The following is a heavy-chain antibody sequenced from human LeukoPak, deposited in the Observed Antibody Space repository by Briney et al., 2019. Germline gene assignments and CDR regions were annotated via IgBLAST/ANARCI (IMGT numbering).Heavy chain of an antibody. CDR2: IIPIFGTA. Sequence: SVKVSCKASGGTFSSYAISWVRQAPGQGLGRMGRIIPIFGTANYAQKFQGRVTITTDESTSTAYMELSSLRSEDTAVYYCARVSSYGRYYFDYWGQGTLVTVSS. V-gene: IGHV1-69*05. CDR3: ARVSSYGRYYFDY. CDR1: GGTFSSYA. J-gene: IGHJ4*02. D-gene: IGHD5-18*01.